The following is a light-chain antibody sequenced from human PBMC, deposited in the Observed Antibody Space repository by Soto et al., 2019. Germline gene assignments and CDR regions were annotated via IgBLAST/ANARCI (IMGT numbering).Light chain of an antibody. V-gene: IGKV1-5*03. Sequence: DIQLTQSPSTLSASVGDRVTITCRASQSINGCLAWYQQKPGQAPNLLIYKASTLESGVPSRFSGSGSGTEFTLTVSSLQPDDFATYYCHQYHNFPQTFGQGTKVEI. CDR2: KAS. CDR1: QSINGC. J-gene: IGKJ1*01. CDR3: HQYHNFPQT.